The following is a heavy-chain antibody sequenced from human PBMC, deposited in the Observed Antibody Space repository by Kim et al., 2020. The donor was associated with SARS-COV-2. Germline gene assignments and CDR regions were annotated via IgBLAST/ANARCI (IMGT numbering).Heavy chain of an antibody. V-gene: IGHV3-33*06. Sequence: SDGRTKSYAGSVKGRFTSSRDNSKNMVYLQMNSLRAEDTAVYYCANFESWGQGTLVTVSS. CDR2: SDGRTK. J-gene: IGHJ4*02. CDR3: ANFES.